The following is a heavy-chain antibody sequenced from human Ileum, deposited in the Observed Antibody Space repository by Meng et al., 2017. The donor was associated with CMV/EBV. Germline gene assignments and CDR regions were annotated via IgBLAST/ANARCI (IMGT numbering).Heavy chain of an antibody. CDR1: GGSISSGGSY. CDR2: IYYSGST. CDR3: ARTGMDFDY. Sequence: LPCTFLGGSISSGGSYWSWIRQHPGKGLEWIGYIYYSGSTYYTPSLKSRVTISVDTSKNQFSLKLSSVTAADTAVYYCARTGMDFDYWGQGTLVTVSS. V-gene: IGHV4-31*03. D-gene: IGHD7-27*01. J-gene: IGHJ4*02.